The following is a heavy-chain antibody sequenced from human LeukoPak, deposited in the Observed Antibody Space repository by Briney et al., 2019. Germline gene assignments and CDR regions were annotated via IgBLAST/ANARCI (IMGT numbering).Heavy chain of an antibody. Sequence: SETLSLTCTVSGVSISSSSYYWGWIRQPPGKGLEWIGSIYYSGSTYYNPSLKSRVTISVDTSKNQFSLKLSSVTAADTAVYYCARAGHGGSYYFGFFDYWGQGTLVTVSS. CDR3: ARAGHGGSYYFGFFDY. V-gene: IGHV4-39*07. J-gene: IGHJ4*02. CDR1: GVSISSSSYY. CDR2: IYYSGST. D-gene: IGHD1-26*01.